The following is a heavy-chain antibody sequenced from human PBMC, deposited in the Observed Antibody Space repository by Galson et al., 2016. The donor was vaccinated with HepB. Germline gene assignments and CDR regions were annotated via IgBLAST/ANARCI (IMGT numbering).Heavy chain of an antibody. D-gene: IGHD1-26*01. CDR2: IDWDDDK. CDR1: GFSLNTSGMC. V-gene: IGHV2-70*01. J-gene: IGHJ6*02. CDR3: ARFPKWDLPPYYYNGMDV. Sequence: PALVKPTQTLTLTCTFSGFSLNTSGMCVSWIRQPPGKALEWLALIDWDDDKYYSTSLKTRLTISKDTSKNQVVLTLTNMDPVDTATYYCARFPKWDLPPYYYNGMDVWGQGTTVTVSS.